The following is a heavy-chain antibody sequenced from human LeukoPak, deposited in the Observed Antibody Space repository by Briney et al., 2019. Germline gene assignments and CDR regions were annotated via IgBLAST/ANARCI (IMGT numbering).Heavy chain of an antibody. CDR3: ATNPVWEGVYYHYYYYMDV. D-gene: IGHD1-26*01. Sequence: PSETLSLTCTRSGGSISRYYWSWIRQPPGKGLEGVGYIHTSGSTSYNPSLKSPVTMSVDTSKNHFSLKLTSVTAADTAVYYSATNPVWEGVYYHYYYYMDVWGQGTPVTVSS. CDR2: IHTSGST. V-gene: IGHV4-4*09. CDR1: GGSISRYY. J-gene: IGHJ6*03.